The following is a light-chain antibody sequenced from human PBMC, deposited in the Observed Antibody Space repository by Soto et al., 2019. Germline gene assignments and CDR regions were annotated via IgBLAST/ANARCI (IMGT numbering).Light chain of an antibody. CDR2: EVA. Sequence: QSALTQTASVSGSPGQSITMSCTGTSSDVGGYNFVSWYQQHPGKAPTLIVHEVANRLSGVSGRFSGSKSGNTAFLTISGLQAEDEAGYYCCSHSSSITWMFGGGTKVAVL. CDR1: SSDVGGYNF. J-gene: IGLJ3*02. V-gene: IGLV2-14*03. CDR3: CSHSSSITWM.